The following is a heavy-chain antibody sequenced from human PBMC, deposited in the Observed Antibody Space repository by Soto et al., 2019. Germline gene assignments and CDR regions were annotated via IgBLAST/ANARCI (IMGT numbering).Heavy chain of an antibody. CDR2: ISPYTGDT. V-gene: IGHV1-18*01. CDR3: AKTGGWNWLDP. J-gene: IGHJ5*02. D-gene: IGHD6-19*01. CDR1: GYTFTDYG. Sequence: QVQLVQSGAEVKKPEASVKVSCKASGYTFTDYGISWVRQAPGQGLEWMGWISPYTGDTKYPQRLQGRVTVTADTSTSTAYMELRSLKSDDTAVYYCAKTGGWNWLDPWGQGTLVSVSS.